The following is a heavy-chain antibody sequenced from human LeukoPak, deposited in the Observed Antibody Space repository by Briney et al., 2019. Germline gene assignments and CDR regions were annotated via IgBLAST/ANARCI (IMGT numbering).Heavy chain of an antibody. J-gene: IGHJ5*02. Sequence: PGGSLRLSCKASGFTLGDYAMSWVRQAPGKGREWVGFIRSQAYGGTTEYAASVKGRFTISRDGSKSIAYLQMNSLKTEDTAVYYCTRGITIFGVVPNWFDPWGQGTLVTVSS. V-gene: IGHV3-49*04. D-gene: IGHD3-3*01. CDR1: GFTLGDYA. CDR2: IRSQAYGGTT. CDR3: TRGITIFGVVPNWFDP.